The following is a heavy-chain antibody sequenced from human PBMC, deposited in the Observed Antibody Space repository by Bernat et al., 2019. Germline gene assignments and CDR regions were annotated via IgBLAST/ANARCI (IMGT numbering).Heavy chain of an antibody. CDR3: ARIDASIAAAGTDDY. D-gene: IGHD6-13*01. V-gene: IGHV3-33*08. J-gene: IGHJ4*02. CDR2: IWYDGSNK. Sequence: QVQLVESGGGVVQPGRSLRLSCAASGFTFSSYAMNWVRQAPGKGLEWVAVIWYDGSNKYYADSVKGRFTISRDNSKNTLYLQMNSLRAEDTAVYYCARIDASIAAAGTDDYWGQGTLVTASS. CDR1: GFTFSSYA.